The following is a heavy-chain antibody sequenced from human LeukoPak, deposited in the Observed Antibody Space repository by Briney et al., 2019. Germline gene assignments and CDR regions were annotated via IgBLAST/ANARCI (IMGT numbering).Heavy chain of an antibody. D-gene: IGHD5-24*01. CDR2: IYYSGST. CDR3: ARGAGAGYNLQPFDY. CDR1: GGSISSYY. V-gene: IGHV4-59*08. Sequence: SETLSLTCTVPGGSISSYYWSWIRQPPGKGLEWIGYIYYSGSTKYNPSLKSRVSISVDTSKNQFSLKLSSVTAADTAVYYCARGAGAGYNLQPFDYWGQGTLVTVSS. J-gene: IGHJ4*02.